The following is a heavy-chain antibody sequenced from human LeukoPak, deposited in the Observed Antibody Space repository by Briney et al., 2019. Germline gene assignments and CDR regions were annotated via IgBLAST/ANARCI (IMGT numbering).Heavy chain of an antibody. Sequence: SETLSLTCTVSGGSISSYYWSWIRDPARKGLEWIGRIYTSGSTNYNPSLKSRVTMSVDTSKNQFSLKLSSVTAADTAVYYCARGLKWFGELWPNWFDPWGQGTLVIVSS. D-gene: IGHD3-10*01. CDR3: ARGLKWFGELWPNWFDP. CDR1: GGSISSYY. J-gene: IGHJ5*02. CDR2: IYTSGST. V-gene: IGHV4-4*07.